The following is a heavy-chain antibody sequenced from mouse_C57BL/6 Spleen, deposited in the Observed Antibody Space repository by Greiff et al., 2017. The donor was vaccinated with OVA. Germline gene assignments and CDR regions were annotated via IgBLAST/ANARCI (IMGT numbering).Heavy chain of an antibody. Sequence: DVKLVESGPGMVKPSQSLSLTCTVTGYSITSGYDWHWIRHFPGNKLEWMGYISYSGSTNYNPSLKSRISITHDTSKNHFFLKLNSVTTEDTATYYCARDGDYYGSSFFAYWGQGTLVTVSA. CDR2: ISYSGST. J-gene: IGHJ3*01. CDR3: ARDGDYYGSSFFAY. V-gene: IGHV3-1*01. D-gene: IGHD1-1*01. CDR1: GYSITSGYD.